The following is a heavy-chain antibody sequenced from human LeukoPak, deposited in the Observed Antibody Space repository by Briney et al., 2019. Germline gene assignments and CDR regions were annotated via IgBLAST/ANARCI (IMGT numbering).Heavy chain of an antibody. D-gene: IGHD2-2*01. CDR1: GFTFSSYS. J-gene: IGHJ4*02. V-gene: IGHV3-48*04. CDR3: AGYCSTTSCRNVDY. Sequence: GGSLRLSCAASGFTFSSYSMNWVRQAPGKGLEWVSYISSGSSNMFYADSVKGRFTISRDNAKNSLFLQMSRLRAEDTAVYYCAGYCSTTSCRNVDYWGQGTLVTVSS. CDR2: ISSGSSNM.